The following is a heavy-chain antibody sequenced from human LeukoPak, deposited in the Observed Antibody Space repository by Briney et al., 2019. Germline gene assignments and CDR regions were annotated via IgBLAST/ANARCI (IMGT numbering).Heavy chain of an antibody. J-gene: IGHJ4*02. CDR1: GFTVSNEN. V-gene: IGHV3-66*04. D-gene: IGHD1-26*01. CDR3: ARHRELGL. Sequence: GGSLSLSCAASGFTVSNENINWVRQAPGEGREWVSIIHIGGGTNYADFVKGRFTIYRENSKNKVDLQMNSRTVEDSAVYYCARHRELGLWRRGTLVSVPS. CDR2: IHIGGGT.